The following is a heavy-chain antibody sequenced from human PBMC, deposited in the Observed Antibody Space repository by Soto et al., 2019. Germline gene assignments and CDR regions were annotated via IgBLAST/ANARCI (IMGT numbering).Heavy chain of an antibody. CDR3: ARVSSQYYYDSSGYYY. V-gene: IGHV1-2*02. J-gene: IGHJ4*02. CDR1: GYTFTGYY. D-gene: IGHD3-22*01. Sequence: GASVKVSCKASGYTFTGYYMHWVRQAPGQGLEWMGWINPNSGGTNYAQKFQGRVTMTRDTSISTAYMELSRLRSDDTAVYYCARVSSQYYYDSSGYYYWGQGTLVTSPQ. CDR2: INPNSGGT.